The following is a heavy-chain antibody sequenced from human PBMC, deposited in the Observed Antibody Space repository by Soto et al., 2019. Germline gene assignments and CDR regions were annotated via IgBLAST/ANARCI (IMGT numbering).Heavy chain of an antibody. CDR2: IYYSGST. CDR3: ARMGRAVDY. V-gene: IGHV4-59*08. J-gene: IGHJ4*02. CDR1: GGSISSYY. D-gene: IGHD3-16*01. Sequence: QVQLQESGPGLVKPSETLSLTCTVSGGSISSYYWSWIRQPPGKGLEYIGYIYYSGSTNYNPSLKGRVTISADTSKNQFSLRLSSVTAADTAVYYCARMGRAVDYWGQGTLVTVSS.